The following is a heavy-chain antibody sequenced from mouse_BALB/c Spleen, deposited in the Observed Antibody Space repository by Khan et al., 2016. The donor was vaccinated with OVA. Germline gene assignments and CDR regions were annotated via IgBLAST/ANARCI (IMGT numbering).Heavy chain of an antibody. CDR1: GFTFNSYA. CDR2: ISSGGNYT. CDR3: TRPPITTVVATSYWFFDV. J-gene: IGHJ1*01. V-gene: IGHV5-9-3*01. D-gene: IGHD1-1*01. Sequence: VQLKESGGGLVKPGGSLKLSCAASGFTFNSYAMSWVRQTPEKRLEWVATISSGGNYTYYPDSVKGRFTISRDNAKNTLYLQMSSLRSEDTAMYYCTRPPITTVVATSYWFFDVWGAGTTVTVSS.